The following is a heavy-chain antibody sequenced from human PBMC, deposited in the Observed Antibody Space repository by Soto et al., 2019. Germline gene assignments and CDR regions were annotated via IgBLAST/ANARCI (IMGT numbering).Heavy chain of an antibody. CDR1: GFTFSDHY. V-gene: IGHV3-72*01. CDR3: ARIRLGSCDVKYFDY. J-gene: IGHJ4*02. CDR2: IRNKANSYST. Sequence: EVQLVESGGGLVQPGGSLRLSCAASGFTFSDHYVHWVRQAPGKGLEWVARIRNKANSYSTEYAASAKGRFTISRDDSKNLGYLQMSSLKTEDTAVYYCARIRLGSCDVKYFDYWGQGTLVTVSS. D-gene: IGHD2-2*01.